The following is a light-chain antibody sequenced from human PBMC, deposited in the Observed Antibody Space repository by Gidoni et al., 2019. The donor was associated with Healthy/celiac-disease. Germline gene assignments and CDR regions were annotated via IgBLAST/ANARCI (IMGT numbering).Light chain of an antibody. Sequence: DIQMTQSPSTLSASVGDRVTLTCRASQSISSWLAWYQQKPGKAPKLLIYKASSLESGVPSRFSGSGSGTEFTLTISSLQPDDCATYYCQQYNSYSGAFXXXTKLEIK. CDR3: QQYNSYSGA. CDR1: QSISSW. CDR2: KAS. V-gene: IGKV1-5*03. J-gene: IGKJ2*01.